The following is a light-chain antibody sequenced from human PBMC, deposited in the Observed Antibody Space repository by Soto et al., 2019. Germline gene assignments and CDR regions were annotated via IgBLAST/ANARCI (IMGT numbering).Light chain of an antibody. CDR1: SGHSSYA. V-gene: IGLV4-69*01. J-gene: IGLJ2*01. Sequence: QPVLTQSPSASASLGASVKLTCTLSSGHSSYAIAWHRQQPEKGPRYLMKLNSDGSHSKGDGIPDRFSGSSSGAERYLTISSLQSEDEADYYCQTWGTGSHVVFGGGTKLTVL. CDR2: LNSDGSH. CDR3: QTWGTGSHVV.